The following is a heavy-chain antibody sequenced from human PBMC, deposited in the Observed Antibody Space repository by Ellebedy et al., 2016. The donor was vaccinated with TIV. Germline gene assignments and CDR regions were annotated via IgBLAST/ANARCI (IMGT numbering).Heavy chain of an antibody. D-gene: IGHD3-10*01. CDR2: IFPILGIA. J-gene: IGHJ6*03. CDR1: GGTFSSYA. CDR3: ASGPSITMVRGALEDFGDHYYYYMDV. Sequence: SVKVSXXASGGTFSSYAISWVRQAPGQGREWMGRIFPILGIANYAQKFQGRVTITADESTSTAYMELSSLRSEDTAVYYCASGPSITMVRGALEDFGDHYYYYMDVWGKGTTVTVSS. V-gene: IGHV1-69*04.